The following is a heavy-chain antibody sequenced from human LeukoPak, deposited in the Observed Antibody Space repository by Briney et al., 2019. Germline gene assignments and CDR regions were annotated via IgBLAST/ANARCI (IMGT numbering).Heavy chain of an antibody. J-gene: IGHJ4*02. CDR1: GFTVSSKY. D-gene: IGHD5-18*01. V-gene: IGHV3-53*01. CDR2: IYSGGST. Sequence: GGSLRLSCAASGFTVSSKYMSWVRQAPGKGLEWVSVIYSGGSTYYADSVKGRFTLSRDNSKNTLYLQMNSLRAEDTAVYYCARAQSYSFGLYYFDYWGQGTLVTVSS. CDR3: ARAQSYSFGLYYFDY.